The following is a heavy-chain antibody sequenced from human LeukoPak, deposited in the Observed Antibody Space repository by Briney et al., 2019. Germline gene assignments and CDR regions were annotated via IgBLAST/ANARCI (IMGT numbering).Heavy chain of an antibody. V-gene: IGHV5-51*01. CDR1: RYNFTNYW. Sequence: GESLKISCKGSRYNFTNYWIGWVRQMPGKGLEWMGIIYLGDSGTRYSPSFQGQVTISADKSISTAYLQWSSLKASDTAMYYCARLADGVYFDYWGQGTLVTVSS. CDR2: IYLGDSGT. CDR3: ARLADGVYFDY. D-gene: IGHD4-17*01. J-gene: IGHJ4*02.